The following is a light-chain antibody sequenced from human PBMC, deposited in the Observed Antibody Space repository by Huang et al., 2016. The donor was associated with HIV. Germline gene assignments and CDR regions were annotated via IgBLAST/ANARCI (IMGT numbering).Light chain of an antibody. CDR2: DAS. J-gene: IGKJ5*01. CDR1: QNINDF. CDR3: QQRSTWPRSIT. Sequence: EIVLTQSPATLSLSPGERATVSCRASQNINDFLAWYQQTPGQPPRLLIYDASTRASGIPARFSGNGSGTHFTLMISILEPEDFAIYYCQQRSTWPRSITFGQGTRLEI. V-gene: IGKV3-11*01.